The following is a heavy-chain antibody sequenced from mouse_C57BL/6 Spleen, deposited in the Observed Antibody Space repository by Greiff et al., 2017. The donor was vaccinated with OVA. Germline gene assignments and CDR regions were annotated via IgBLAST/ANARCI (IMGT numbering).Heavy chain of an antibody. Sequence: VQLQQSGPELVKPGASVKISCKASGYSFTGYFMNWVMQSHGKSLEWIGRINPYNGDTFYNQKFKGKATLTVDKSSSTADMELRSLTSEDSAVYYCAREGILYYYGSSLYAMDYWGQGTSVTVSS. CDR3: AREGILYYYGSSLYAMDY. CDR2: INPYNGDT. CDR1: GYSFTGYF. J-gene: IGHJ4*01. V-gene: IGHV1-20*01. D-gene: IGHD1-1*01.